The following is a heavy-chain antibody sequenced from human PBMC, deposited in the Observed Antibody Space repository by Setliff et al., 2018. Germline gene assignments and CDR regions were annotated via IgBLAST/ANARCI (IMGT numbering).Heavy chain of an antibody. CDR2: VSASGNT. CDR1: GASISDYY. J-gene: IGHJ4*02. V-gene: IGHV4-4*07. CDR3: ARLVRYCTTTTCQRASGAEL. D-gene: IGHD2-8*01. Sequence: SETLSLTCTVSGASISDYYWTWIRQPAGKELEWIGRVSASGNTNYNPSLKSRVTISVDTSKKQFSLMLTSVTAADTAVYYCARLVRYCTTTTCQRASGAELWGQGTLVTVSS.